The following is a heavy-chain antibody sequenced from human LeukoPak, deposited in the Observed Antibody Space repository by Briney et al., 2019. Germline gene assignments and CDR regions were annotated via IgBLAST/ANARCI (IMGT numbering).Heavy chain of an antibody. CDR1: GGTFSSYA. CDR2: IIPILGIA. Sequence: SVKVSCTASGGTFSSYAISWVRQAPGQGLEWMGRIIPILGIANYAQKFQGRVTITADKSTSTAYMELSSLRSEGTAVYYCARGTMVRGVSYYGMDVWGQGTTVTVSS. V-gene: IGHV1-69*04. CDR3: ARGTMVRGVSYYGMDV. D-gene: IGHD3-10*01. J-gene: IGHJ6*02.